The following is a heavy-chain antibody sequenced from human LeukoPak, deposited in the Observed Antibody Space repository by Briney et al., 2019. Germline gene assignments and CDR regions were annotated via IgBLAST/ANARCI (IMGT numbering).Heavy chain of an antibody. CDR2: INPSGGST. V-gene: IGHV1-46*01. Sequence: ASVKVSCKASGYTFTSYYMHWVRQAPGQGLEWMGIINPSGGSTSYAQKFQGRVTMTRDMSTSTVHMELSSLRSEDTAVYYCGQRKGKWFDPWGQGTLVTVSS. CDR3: GQRKGKWFDP. J-gene: IGHJ5*02. D-gene: IGHD4-23*01. CDR1: GYTFTSYY.